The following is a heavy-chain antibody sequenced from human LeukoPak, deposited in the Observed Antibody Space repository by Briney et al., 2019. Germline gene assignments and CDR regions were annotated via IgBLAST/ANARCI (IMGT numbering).Heavy chain of an antibody. J-gene: IGHJ1*01. CDR1: GGSFSGYY. Sequence: SETLSLTCAVYGGSFSGYYWSWIRQPPGKGLEWIGEINHSGSTKYNPSLKSRLTILVDTSKNQLSLKLGSVTAADTAVYYCASWIAAAKYFQHWGQGTLVTVSS. CDR2: INHSGST. CDR3: ASWIAAAKYFQH. D-gene: IGHD6-13*01. V-gene: IGHV4-34*01.